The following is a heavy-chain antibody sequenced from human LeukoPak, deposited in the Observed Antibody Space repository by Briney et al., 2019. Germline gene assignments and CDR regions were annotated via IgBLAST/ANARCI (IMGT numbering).Heavy chain of an antibody. D-gene: IGHD3-10*01. J-gene: IGHJ5*02. Sequence: QSGGSLRLSCAASGFTFSSYEMNWVRQAPGKGLEWVSYISSSGSTIYYADSVKGRFTISRDNAKNSLYLQMNSLRAEDTAVYYCARNVLLWFGELPHNWFDPWSQGTLVTVSS. CDR1: GFTFSSYE. CDR2: ISSSGSTI. V-gene: IGHV3-48*03. CDR3: ARNVLLWFGELPHNWFDP.